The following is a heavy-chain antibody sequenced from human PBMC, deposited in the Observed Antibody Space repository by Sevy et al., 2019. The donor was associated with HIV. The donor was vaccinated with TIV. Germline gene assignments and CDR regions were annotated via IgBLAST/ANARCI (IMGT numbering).Heavy chain of an antibody. CDR3: ARDSAGGLGYFDSLLFGAANYGMDV. J-gene: IGHJ6*02. V-gene: IGHV3-30*04. CDR1: GFTFSSYA. CDR2: ISYDGSNK. D-gene: IGHD3-9*01. Sequence: GGSLRLSCAASGFTFSSYAMHWVRQAPGKGLEWAAVISYDGSNKYYADSVKRRFTISRDNSKNTLYLQMNSLRAEDTAVYYCARDSAGGLGYFDSLLFGAANYGMDVWGQGTTVTVSS.